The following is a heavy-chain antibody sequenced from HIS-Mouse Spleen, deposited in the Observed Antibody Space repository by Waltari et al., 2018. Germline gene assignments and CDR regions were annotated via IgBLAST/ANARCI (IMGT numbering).Heavy chain of an antibody. V-gene: IGHV4-4*07. CDR1: GGSISSYY. Sequence: QVQLQESGPGLVKPSETLSLTCTVSGGSISSYYWSWIRQPAGKGLEWIGRIYTSGSTNHNPPLKGRVTMSVDTSKNQFSLKLSSVTAADTAVYYCARDFHDFWSGYYGGDKKHDAFDIWGQGTMVTVSS. D-gene: IGHD3-3*01. J-gene: IGHJ3*02. CDR3: ARDFHDFWSGYYGGDKKHDAFDI. CDR2: IYTSGST.